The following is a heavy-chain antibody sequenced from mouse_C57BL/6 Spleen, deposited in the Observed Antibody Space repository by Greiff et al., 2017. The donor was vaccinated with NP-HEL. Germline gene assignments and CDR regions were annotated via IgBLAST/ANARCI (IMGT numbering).Heavy chain of an antibody. V-gene: IGHV1S81*02. J-gene: IGHJ2*01. D-gene: IGHD1-1*01. Sequence: VQLQQSGAELVKAGASVKMSCKASGYTFTSYWMHWVKQRLGQGLEWFAETNPTNGRTYYNEKFKSKATLTVDKSSSTAYMLLSGPTFEDSAGYYCARIKKIVATYVDYWGKGTTLTVSS. CDR3: ARIKKIVATYVDY. CDR2: TNPTNGRT. CDR1: GYTFTSYW.